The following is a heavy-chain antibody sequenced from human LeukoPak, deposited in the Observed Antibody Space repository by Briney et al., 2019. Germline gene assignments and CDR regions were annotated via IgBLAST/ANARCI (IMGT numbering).Heavy chain of an antibody. Sequence: ASVKVSCKASGYTFTGYYMHWVRQAPGQGLEWMGWINPNSGGTNYAQKFQGRVTMTRDTSISTAYMELSRLRSDDTAVYYCARGDYDFWSGQRRTNWFDPWGQGTLVAVSS. CDR2: INPNSGGT. CDR3: ARGDYDFWSGQRRTNWFDP. CDR1: GYTFTGYY. J-gene: IGHJ5*02. V-gene: IGHV1-2*02. D-gene: IGHD3-3*01.